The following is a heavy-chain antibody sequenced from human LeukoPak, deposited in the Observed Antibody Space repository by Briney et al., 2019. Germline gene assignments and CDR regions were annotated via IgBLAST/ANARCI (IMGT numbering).Heavy chain of an antibody. CDR1: GFTVSSNY. CDR2: IYSGGTT. D-gene: IGHD2-15*01. Sequence: PGGSLRLSCAASGFTVSSNYMSWVRQAPGKRLEWVSIIYSGGTTYYTDSVKGRFTISRDNSNNMLYLQMNSLRAEDTAVYYCARGCCSGGSCYSKDYYYMDVWGKGTTVTVSS. CDR3: ARGCCSGGSCYSKDYYYMDV. V-gene: IGHV3-53*01. J-gene: IGHJ6*03.